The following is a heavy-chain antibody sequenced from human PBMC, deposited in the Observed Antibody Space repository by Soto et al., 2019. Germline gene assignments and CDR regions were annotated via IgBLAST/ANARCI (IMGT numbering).Heavy chain of an antibody. V-gene: IGHV4-61*01. CDR2: IHYSGST. CDR1: GGSVSSTSYY. CDR3: VRAWEHLYFDY. J-gene: IGHJ4*02. Sequence: QVQLQESGPGLVKPSETLSLTCTVSGGSVSSTSYYWSWIRQPPGKGLEWIGYIHYSGSTNDNPSLKSRVTISVDTSKNQFSLKLSSVTAADTAVFYCVRAWEHLYFDYWGQGTLVTVSS. D-gene: IGHD1-26*01.